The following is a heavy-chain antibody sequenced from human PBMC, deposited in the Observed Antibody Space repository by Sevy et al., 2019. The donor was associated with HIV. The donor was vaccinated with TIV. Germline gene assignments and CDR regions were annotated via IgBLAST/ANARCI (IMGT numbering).Heavy chain of an antibody. V-gene: IGHV3-66*01. CDR2: IYSDGTT. Sequence: GGSLRLSCAASGFTVSSNYMTWVRQAPGKGLEGVSVIYSDGTTYHAHSVKDRFTISRDNSKNSLFVEMNGLRAEDTAFYYCARDKSGYGYGLNSWGQGTLVTVSS. J-gene: IGHJ4*02. CDR1: GFTVSSNY. CDR3: ARDKSGYGYGLNS. D-gene: IGHD5-18*01.